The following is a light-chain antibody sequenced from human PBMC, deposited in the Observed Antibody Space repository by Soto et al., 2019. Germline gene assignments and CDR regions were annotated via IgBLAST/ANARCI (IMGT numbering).Light chain of an antibody. Sequence: SSELTQPPSVSVSPGQTARITCSGDALPKQYAYWYQQKPGQAPVLVIYKDSERPSGIPERFSGSSSGTTVTLTISGVQAEDEADYYCQSYDSSLSGAVFGGGTQLTVL. V-gene: IGLV3-25*03. CDR2: KDS. CDR3: QSYDSSLSGAV. J-gene: IGLJ7*01. CDR1: ALPKQY.